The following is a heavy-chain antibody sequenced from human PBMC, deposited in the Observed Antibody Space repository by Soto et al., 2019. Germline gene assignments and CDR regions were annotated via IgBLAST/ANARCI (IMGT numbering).Heavy chain of an antibody. J-gene: IGHJ5*02. CDR2: IYHSGST. Sequence: SETLSLTCAVSGGSISSSNWWSWVRQPPGKGLEWIGEIYHSGSTNYNPSLKSRVTISVDKSKNQFSLKLSSVTAADTAVYYCARGGGWPVHWFAPWGQGTLVTVSS. D-gene: IGHD6-19*01. V-gene: IGHV4-4*02. CDR3: ARGGGWPVHWFAP. CDR1: GGSISSSNW.